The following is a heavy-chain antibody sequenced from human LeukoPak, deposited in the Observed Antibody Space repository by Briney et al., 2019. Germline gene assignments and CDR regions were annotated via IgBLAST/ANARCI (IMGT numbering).Heavy chain of an antibody. J-gene: IGHJ4*02. D-gene: IGHD4-17*01. CDR3: AREIPYCDYAADF. CDR1: GFTFSAYS. V-gene: IGHV3-48*01. Sequence: PGGSLRLSCVASGFTFSAYSMNWVHQTPGKGLEWVSYISSSRTIHYADSVQGRFTISRDNAKNSLYLQMNSLRVEDTAVYYCAREIPYCDYAADFWGQGTLVTVSS. CDR2: ISSSRTI.